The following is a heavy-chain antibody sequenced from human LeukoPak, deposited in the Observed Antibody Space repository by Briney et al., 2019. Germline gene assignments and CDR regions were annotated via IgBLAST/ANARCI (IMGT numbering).Heavy chain of an antibody. V-gene: IGHV1-46*01. CDR1: GYTFTSYY. Sequence: ASVKVSCKASGYTFTSYYMHWVRQAPGQGLEWMGIINPSGGSTSYAQKFQGRVTMTRDTSTSTVYMELSSLRSEDTTVYYCARAGAPVGATRTLSALRDFDYWGQGTLVTVSS. CDR3: ARAGAPVGATRTLSALRDFDY. D-gene: IGHD1-26*01. CDR2: INPSGGST. J-gene: IGHJ4*02.